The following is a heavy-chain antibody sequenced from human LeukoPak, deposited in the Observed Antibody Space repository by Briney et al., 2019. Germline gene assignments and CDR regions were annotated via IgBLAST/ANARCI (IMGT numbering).Heavy chain of an antibody. CDR1: GFTFCNYW. J-gene: IGHJ4*02. Sequence: GGPLRLSCAASGFTFCNYWMSCVPQARGKGLEWVAQINQDGSEEHYMDSVKAIFIISRDNAKNSLSLQMDSLRAEDTAVYYCVRDGGVSGYDLLDYWGQGTLVTVSS. CDR3: VRDGGVSGYDLLDY. D-gene: IGHD5-12*01. V-gene: IGHV3-7*01. CDR2: INQDGSEE.